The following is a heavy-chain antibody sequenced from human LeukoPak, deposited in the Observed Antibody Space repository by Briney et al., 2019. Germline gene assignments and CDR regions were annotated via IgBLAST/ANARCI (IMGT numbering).Heavy chain of an antibody. CDR2: IIPIFGTA. Sequence: ASVKVSCKASGGTFSSYAISWVRQAPGQGLEWMGGIIPIFGTANYAQKFQGRVTITADESTSTAYMELSSLRSEDTAVYYCTRSESGTYKGGFDFWGQGTLVTVSS. J-gene: IGHJ4*02. D-gene: IGHD1-26*01. CDR1: GGTFSSYA. CDR3: TRSESGTYKGGFDF. V-gene: IGHV1-69*13.